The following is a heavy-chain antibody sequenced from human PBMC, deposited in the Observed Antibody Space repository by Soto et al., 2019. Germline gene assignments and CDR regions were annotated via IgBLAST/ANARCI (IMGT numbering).Heavy chain of an antibody. V-gene: IGHV3-23*01. CDR1: GFTFSSYA. CDR2: ISGSGGST. J-gene: IGHJ4*02. Sequence: GGSLRLSCAASGFTFSSYAMSWVRQAPGKGLEWVSAISGSGGSTYYADSVKGRFTISRDNSKNTLYLQMNSLRADDTAVYYCAKDKDIVVVPAAMIFDYWGQGTLVTVSS. CDR3: AKDKDIVVVPAAMIFDY. D-gene: IGHD2-2*01.